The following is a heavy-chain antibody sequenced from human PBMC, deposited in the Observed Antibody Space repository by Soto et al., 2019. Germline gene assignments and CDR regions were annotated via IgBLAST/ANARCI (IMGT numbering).Heavy chain of an antibody. CDR2: MHYSGST. Sequence: ASETLSLTCTVSGVSFRSSDYYWGWIRQPPNKGLERIGSMHYSGSTFYNPSLKSRVTISLDTSKNQFSLKLTSVTAADTAVYYCARPGYSSSWYWFDPWGQGTLVTVSS. V-gene: IGHV4-39*01. CDR1: GVSFRSSDYY. CDR3: ARPGYSSSWYWFDP. J-gene: IGHJ5*02. D-gene: IGHD6-13*01.